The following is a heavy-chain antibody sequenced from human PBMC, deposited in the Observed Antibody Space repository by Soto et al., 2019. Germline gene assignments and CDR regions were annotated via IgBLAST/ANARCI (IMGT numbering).Heavy chain of an antibody. Sequence: SETLSLTCTFSVGSISSSDYYWGWIRQPPGKGLEWIASIYYNGKTLYNPSLQSRVTISVDTSKNQFTLNLRSLAAADTAVYYCVRRYGLGSQNWFEPWGQGTLVSVSS. V-gene: IGHV4-39*01. CDR1: VGSISSSDYY. J-gene: IGHJ5*02. D-gene: IGHD3-10*01. CDR2: IYYNGKT. CDR3: VRRYGLGSQNWFEP.